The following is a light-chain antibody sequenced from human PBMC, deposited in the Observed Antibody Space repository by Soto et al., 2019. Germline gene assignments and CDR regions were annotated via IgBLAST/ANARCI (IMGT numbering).Light chain of an antibody. J-gene: IGKJ1*01. V-gene: IGKV3-15*01. Sequence: IVMTQSPATLSVSPGERATLSCRASQSVSSNLAWLQQKPGQAPRLLIYDASTRATGIPARFSGSGSGTEFTLTISSLQSEDFAVYYCQHYKNWPRTFGQGTKVDIK. CDR2: DAS. CDR1: QSVSSN. CDR3: QHYKNWPRT.